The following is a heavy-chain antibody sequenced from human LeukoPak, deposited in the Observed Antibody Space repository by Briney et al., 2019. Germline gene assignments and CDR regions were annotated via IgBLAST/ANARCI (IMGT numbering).Heavy chain of an antibody. Sequence: PGGSLRLSCVVSGFTFTNSWMTWVRQTPGKGLEWVANIKQDGSEKHYVDSVKGRFTISRDNTKNSLYLQMNSLRAEDTAGYYCAREPGIGYAFDIWGQGTMVTVSS. V-gene: IGHV3-7*01. CDR2: IKQDGSEK. CDR1: GFTFTNSW. J-gene: IGHJ3*02. D-gene: IGHD3-10*01. CDR3: AREPGIGYAFDI.